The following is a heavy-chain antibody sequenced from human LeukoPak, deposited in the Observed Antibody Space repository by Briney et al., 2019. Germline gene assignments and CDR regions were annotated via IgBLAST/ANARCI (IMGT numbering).Heavy chain of an antibody. CDR2: IRYDGSKE. V-gene: IGHV3-30*02. Sequence: GGSLRLSCAASGFTFSSSGMHWVRQAPGKGLEWVTFIRYDGSKEYYADSVQGRFTISRVNFKNTVYLQMNSLRTEDTAVYYCAKDLAPISPSYFDYWGQGTLVTVSS. CDR1: GFTFSSSG. D-gene: IGHD2-21*01. J-gene: IGHJ4*02. CDR3: AKDLAPISPSYFDY.